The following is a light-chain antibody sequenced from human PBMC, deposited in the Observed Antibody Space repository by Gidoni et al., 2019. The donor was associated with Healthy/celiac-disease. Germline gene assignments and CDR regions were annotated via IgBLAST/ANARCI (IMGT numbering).Light chain of an antibody. J-gene: IGLJ2*01. CDR1: SGSIASHY. V-gene: IGLV6-57*02. CDR3: QSYDSSNVV. CDR2: EYN. Sequence: FMLNQTHSVSESPGRTVTSSCTGRSGSIASHYVQCYKQRPGSAPTTVIYEYNQRPSGVPDRFSGYTDSSSNSSSLTISGLKTEAEADYYCQSYDSSNVVFGGGTKLTVL.